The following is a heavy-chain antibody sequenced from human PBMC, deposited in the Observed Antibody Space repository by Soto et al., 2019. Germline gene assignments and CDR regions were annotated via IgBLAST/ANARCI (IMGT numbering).Heavy chain of an antibody. CDR2: ISWNSGSI. D-gene: IGHD3-10*01. Sequence: GGSLRLSCAASGFTFDDYAMHWVRQAPGKGLEWVSGISWNSGSIGYADSVKGRFTISRDNAKNSLYLQMNSLRAEDTALYYCAKDEAAGSGSYHSEREFDYWGQGTLVTVSS. V-gene: IGHV3-9*01. J-gene: IGHJ4*02. CDR3: AKDEAAGSGSYHSEREFDY. CDR1: GFTFDDYA.